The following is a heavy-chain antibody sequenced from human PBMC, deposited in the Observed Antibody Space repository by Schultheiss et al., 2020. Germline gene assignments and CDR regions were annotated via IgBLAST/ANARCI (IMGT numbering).Heavy chain of an antibody. Sequence: SETLSLTCAVYGGSFSGYYWSWIRQPPGKGLEWIGRIYTSGSTNYNPSLKSRVTISVDTSKNQFSLKLSSVTAADTAVYYCARDRAAAGRRSDAFDIWGQGTMVTVSS. CDR2: IYTSGST. CDR3: ARDRAAAGRRSDAFDI. D-gene: IGHD6-13*01. CDR1: GGSFSGYY. V-gene: IGHV4-59*10. J-gene: IGHJ3*02.